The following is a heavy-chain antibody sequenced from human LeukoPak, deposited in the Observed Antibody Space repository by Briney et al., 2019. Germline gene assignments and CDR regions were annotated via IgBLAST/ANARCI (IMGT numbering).Heavy chain of an antibody. V-gene: IGHV3-7*01. D-gene: IGHD5-24*01. Sequence: PGGSLRLSCVASGFTFSNYYMSWVGGAPGKGLDWGANINQVGSEKYYVDSVKGRFTISRDNAKTSLYLQMNSLRVEDSAVYYCARDGDGYKSPFDYWGQGTLVTVSS. CDR2: INQVGSEK. CDR1: GFTFSNYY. J-gene: IGHJ4*02. CDR3: ARDGDGYKSPFDY.